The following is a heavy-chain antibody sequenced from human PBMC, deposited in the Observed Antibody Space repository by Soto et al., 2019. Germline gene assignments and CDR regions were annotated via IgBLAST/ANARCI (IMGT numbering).Heavy chain of an antibody. CDR2: IDPSDSYT. Sequence: PGESLKISCKGSGYSFTSYWISWVRQMPGKGLEWMGRIDPSDSYTNYSPSFQGHVTISADKSISTAYLQWSSLKASDTAMFYFSILQEAAGDNDLTFAYWAQGTLVTVSS. CDR1: GYSFTSYW. V-gene: IGHV5-10-1*01. J-gene: IGHJ4*02. D-gene: IGHD6-13*01. CDR3: SILQEAAGDNDLTFAY.